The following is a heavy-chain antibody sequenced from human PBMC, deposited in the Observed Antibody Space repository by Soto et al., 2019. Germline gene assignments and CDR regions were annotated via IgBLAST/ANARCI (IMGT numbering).Heavy chain of an antibody. V-gene: IGHV4-39*01. CDR1: NGSISSRSSY. CDR2: IYYIGNT. Sequence: QLQLQESGSGLVKPSETLSLTCIVSNGSISSRSSYWGWIRQTPGKGLEWIGSIYYIGNTYYNPSLKIRVTISTDTSKTQFPLKMNSVTAADTAVYFCGGQDYGAKGYYFENWGQGALVTVSS. D-gene: IGHD4-17*01. J-gene: IGHJ4*02. CDR3: GGQDYGAKGYYFEN.